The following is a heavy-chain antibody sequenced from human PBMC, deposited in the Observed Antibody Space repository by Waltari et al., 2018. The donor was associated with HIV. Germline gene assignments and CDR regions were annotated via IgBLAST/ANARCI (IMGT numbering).Heavy chain of an antibody. CDR1: GFTFSNYS. D-gene: IGHD3-10*01. V-gene: IGHV3-21*01. CDR2: ISSNSNFR. Sequence: EVQLVESGGGLVKPGGSLRLSCVVSGFTFSNYSMNWVRQAPGGGLEWVSSISSNSNFRYYADSVKGRFTSSRDNAKNSLYLQMNSLRAEDTAVYYCASGFWGQGTTVTVSS. CDR3: ASGF. J-gene: IGHJ6*02.